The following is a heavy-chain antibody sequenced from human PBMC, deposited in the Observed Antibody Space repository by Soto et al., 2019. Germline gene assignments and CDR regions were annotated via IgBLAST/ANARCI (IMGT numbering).Heavy chain of an antibody. J-gene: IGHJ4*02. Sequence: ASVKVSCKASGYTFTNFGISWVRQAPGQGLEWMGWISAYNGNTNYSQKFQGRVTLTRDTSASTAYMELSSLRSEDTAVYYCARLTGHSGSYLYYWGQGTLVTVSS. D-gene: IGHD1-26*01. CDR3: ARLTGHSGSYLYY. V-gene: IGHV1-18*01. CDR2: ISAYNGNT. CDR1: GYTFTNFG.